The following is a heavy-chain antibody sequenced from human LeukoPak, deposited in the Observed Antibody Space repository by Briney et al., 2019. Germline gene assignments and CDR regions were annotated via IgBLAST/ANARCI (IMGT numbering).Heavy chain of an antibody. D-gene: IGHD3-10*01. V-gene: IGHV3-21*01. CDR2: ISSSSNYI. CDR3: ARDSSGV. J-gene: IGHJ4*02. CDR1: GFTFSAYW. Sequence: PGGSLRLSCAASGFTFSAYWMHWVRQAPGKGLEWVSSISSSSNYIYYADSVKGRFTISRDNAKNSLYLQMNSLRAEDTAVYYCARDSSGVWGQGTLVTVSS.